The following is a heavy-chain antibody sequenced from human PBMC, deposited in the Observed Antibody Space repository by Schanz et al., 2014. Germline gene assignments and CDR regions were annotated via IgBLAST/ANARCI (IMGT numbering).Heavy chain of an antibody. J-gene: IGHJ4*02. CDR3: ARGYGDSPTDF. CDR1: GYTFTDYG. CDR2: ISPYTGNT. Sequence: QVQVVQSGAEVKKPGASVKVSCKASGYTFTDYGVIWVRQAPGLGLEWMGWISPYTGNTNYAQTLQGRITLTTDTATSTAYMELRSLRSDDTAVYYCARGYGDSPTDFWGQGTLVTVSS. D-gene: IGHD4-17*01. V-gene: IGHV1-18*01.